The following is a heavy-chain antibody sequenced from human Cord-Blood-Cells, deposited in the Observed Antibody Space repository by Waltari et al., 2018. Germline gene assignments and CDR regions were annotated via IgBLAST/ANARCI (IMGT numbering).Heavy chain of an antibody. CDR2: IWYDRSNK. Sequence: QVQLVESGGGVVQPGRSLRLSCAASGFTFSSYGMHWVRQAPGKGLEWVAVIWYDRSNKYYADSVKGRFTISRDNSKNTLYLQMNSLRAEDTAVYYCARDRNGDYFDYWGQGTLVTVSS. J-gene: IGHJ4*02. CDR3: ARDRNGDYFDY. D-gene: IGHD4-17*01. V-gene: IGHV3-33*01. CDR1: GFTFSSYG.